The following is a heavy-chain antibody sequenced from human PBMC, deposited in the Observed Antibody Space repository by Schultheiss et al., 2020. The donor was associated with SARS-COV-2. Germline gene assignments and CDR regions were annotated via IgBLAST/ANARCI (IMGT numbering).Heavy chain of an antibody. Sequence: GGSLRLSCAASGFTFGDYAMSWVRQAPGKGLEWVSAISGSGGSTYYADSVKGRFTISRHNSKNTLYLQMNSLRAEDTAVYYCARGIVVVIWGQGTLVTVSS. V-gene: IGHV3-23*01. CDR1: GFTFGDYA. CDR3: ARGIVVVI. D-gene: IGHD2-21*01. J-gene: IGHJ4*02. CDR2: ISGSGGST.